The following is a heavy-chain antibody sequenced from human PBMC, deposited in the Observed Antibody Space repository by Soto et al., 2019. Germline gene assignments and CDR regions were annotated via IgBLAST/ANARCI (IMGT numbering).Heavy chain of an antibody. Sequence: GGSLRLSCAASGFTFSSYAMHWVRQAPGKGLEWVAVISYDGSNKYYADSVKGRFTISRDNSKNTLYLQMNSLRAEDTAVYYCARSSIRLKGERGDKGRSWNYYDSSGYYSDFDYWGQGTLVTVSS. V-gene: IGHV3-30-3*01. CDR3: ARSSIRLKGERGDKGRSWNYYDSSGYYSDFDY. J-gene: IGHJ4*02. D-gene: IGHD3-22*01. CDR1: GFTFSSYA. CDR2: ISYDGSNK.